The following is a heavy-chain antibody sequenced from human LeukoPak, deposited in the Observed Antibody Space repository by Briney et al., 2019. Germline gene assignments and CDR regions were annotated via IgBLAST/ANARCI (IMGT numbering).Heavy chain of an antibody. CDR2: IIPIFGTA. D-gene: IGHD3-22*01. J-gene: IGHJ4*02. Sequence: SVKVSCKAAGGTFSSYAISWVRQAPGQGLEWMGRIIPIFGTANYAQKFQGRVTITTDESTSTAYMELSSLRSEDTAVYYCARDTPYYDSSGYPYWGQGTLVTVSS. V-gene: IGHV1-69*05. CDR3: ARDTPYYDSSGYPY. CDR1: GGTFSSYA.